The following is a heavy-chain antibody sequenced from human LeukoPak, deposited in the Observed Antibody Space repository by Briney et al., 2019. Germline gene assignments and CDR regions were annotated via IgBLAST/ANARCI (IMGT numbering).Heavy chain of an antibody. J-gene: IGHJ4*02. CDR2: IVPIFDTA. Sequence: SVKVSCKASGGTFSNYAISWVRQAPGQGLEWRGGIVPIFDTADYAQKFQGRLTITADDSTSTAYMELSSLRAEDTAVYYCARDLLGSHTSYSSGAWDYWGQGTLVTVSS. CDR1: GGTFSNYA. CDR3: ARDLLGSHTSYSSGAWDY. D-gene: IGHD3-9*01. V-gene: IGHV1-69*13.